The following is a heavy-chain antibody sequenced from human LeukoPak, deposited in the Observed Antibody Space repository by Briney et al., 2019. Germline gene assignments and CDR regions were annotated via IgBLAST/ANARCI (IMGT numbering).Heavy chain of an antibody. D-gene: IGHD3-22*01. CDR3: ASGKYHYDTSGYSPAYFYMDV. Sequence: SETLSLTCAVYGGSFSGYYWNWVRQPPGKGLEWIGEIDHSGSINYNPSLKSRVTLSVDTSKNQFSLRLRSVTAADTAVYYCASGKYHYDTSGYSPAYFYMDVWGKGTTVTISS. CDR2: IDHSGSI. V-gene: IGHV4-34*01. CDR1: GGSFSGYY. J-gene: IGHJ6*03.